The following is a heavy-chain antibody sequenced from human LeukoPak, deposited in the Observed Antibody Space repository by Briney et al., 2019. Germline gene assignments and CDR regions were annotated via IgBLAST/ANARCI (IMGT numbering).Heavy chain of an antibody. CDR2: ISGGGGST. J-gene: IGHJ4*02. V-gene: IGHV3-43*02. Sequence: GGSLRLSCAASGFTFDDYAMHWVPQAPGKGLEWVSLISGGGGSTYYADSVKGRFTISRDNSKNSLYLQMNSLRTEDAALYYCAKENTATEAFYYWGQGTLITVSS. CDR1: GFTFDDYA. D-gene: IGHD1/OR15-1a*01. CDR3: AKENTATEAFYY.